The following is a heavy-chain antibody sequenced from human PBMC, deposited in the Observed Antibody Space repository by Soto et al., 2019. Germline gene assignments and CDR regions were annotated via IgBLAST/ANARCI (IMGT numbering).Heavy chain of an antibody. V-gene: IGHV4-31*03. Sequence: SDTLSLTCTVSGGSISSGGYYWSWIRQHPGKGLEWIGYIYYSGSTYYNPSLKSRVTISVDTSKNQFSLKLSSVTAADTAVYYCAGDLERITMVRGVTHYGMDVWGQGTTVTVSS. J-gene: IGHJ6*02. D-gene: IGHD3-10*01. CDR3: AGDLERITMVRGVTHYGMDV. CDR2: IYYSGST. CDR1: GGSISSGGYY.